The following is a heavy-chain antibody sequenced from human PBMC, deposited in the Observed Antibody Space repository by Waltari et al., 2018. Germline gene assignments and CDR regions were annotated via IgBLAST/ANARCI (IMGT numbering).Heavy chain of an antibody. CDR2: FYHDGTS. J-gene: IGHJ4*02. CDR1: GYSMTTGYY. D-gene: IGHD3-10*01. CDR3: ARSPWDVGFAYFDY. Sequence: QVRLQESGPGRVKPSETLSLTCDVFGYSMTTGYYWGWIRQPPGKGLEWIGSFYHDGTSFYNPSLDSRATISFDTSKNQFTLRLNSVTVADTAVYYCARSPWDVGFAYFDYWGQGTLVTVSS. V-gene: IGHV4-38-2*01.